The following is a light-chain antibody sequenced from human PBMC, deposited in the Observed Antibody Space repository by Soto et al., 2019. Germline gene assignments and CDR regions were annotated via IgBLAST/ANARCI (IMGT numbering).Light chain of an antibody. Sequence: QSALTQPPSVSGSPGQSVAISCTGTSSDVGYYNRVSWYQQPPGTAPKLMIYDVSNRPSGIPDRFSGSKSGNAASLTISGLQAEDEADYYCSSYTTSSTYVFGTGTKLTVL. V-gene: IGLV2-18*02. CDR3: SSYTTSSTYV. CDR2: DVS. CDR1: SSDVGYYNR. J-gene: IGLJ1*01.